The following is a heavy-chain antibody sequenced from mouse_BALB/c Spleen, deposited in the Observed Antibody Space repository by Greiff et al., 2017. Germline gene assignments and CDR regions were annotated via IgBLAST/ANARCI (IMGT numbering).Heavy chain of an antibody. V-gene: IGHV2-6-7*01. CDR2: IWGDGST. D-gene: IGHD1-1*01. Sequence: QVQLKESGPGLVAPSQSLSITCTVSGFSLTAYGVNWVRQPPGKGLEWLGMIWGDGSTDYNSALKSRLSISKDNSKSQVFLKMNSLQTDDTARYYCASQYGGMDYWGQGTSVTVSS. CDR1: GFSLTAYG. J-gene: IGHJ4*01. CDR3: ASQYGGMDY.